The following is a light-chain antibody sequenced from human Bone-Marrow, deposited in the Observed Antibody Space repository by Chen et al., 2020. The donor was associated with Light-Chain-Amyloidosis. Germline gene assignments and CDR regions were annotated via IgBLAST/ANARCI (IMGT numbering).Light chain of an antibody. CDR1: SSNIGKNY. CDR2: DSN. CDR3: GAWDISLSGRV. V-gene: IGLV1-51*01. Sequence: QSALTQPPSLSAAPGQNVTISCSGSSSNIGKNYVSWYQQIPGTAPKLLIYDSNKRPSGIPDRFSGTQSRTSAALGITGLQTGDEADYYCGAWDISLSGRVFGGGTRLTVL. J-gene: IGLJ3*02.